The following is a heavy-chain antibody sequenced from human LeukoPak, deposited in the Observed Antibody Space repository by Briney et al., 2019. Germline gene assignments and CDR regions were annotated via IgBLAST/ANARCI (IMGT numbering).Heavy chain of an antibody. D-gene: IGHD6-19*01. CDR1: GFIFSSYA. CDR2: ISGSDGST. Sequence: PGGSLRLSCAASGFIFSSYAMSRVRQAPGKGLEWVSAISGSDGSTYYADSVKGRFTISRDNSKNTLFLQMNSLRAEDTAVYYCAKHQYSTGWYLNYWGQGTLVTVSS. V-gene: IGHV3-23*01. J-gene: IGHJ4*02. CDR3: AKHQYSTGWYLNY.